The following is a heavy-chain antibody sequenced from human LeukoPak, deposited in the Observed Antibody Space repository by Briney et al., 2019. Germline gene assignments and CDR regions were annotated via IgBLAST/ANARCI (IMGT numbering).Heavy chain of an antibody. Sequence: ASVKVSCKASGYTFTGYYMHWVRQAPGQGLEWMGWISAYSGNTNYAQKLQGRVTMTTDTSTSTAYMELRSLRSDDTAVYYCARRAGEYSHPYDYWGQGTLVTVSS. J-gene: IGHJ4*02. CDR1: GYTFTGYY. V-gene: IGHV1-18*04. CDR3: ARRAGEYSHPYDY. D-gene: IGHD4-17*01. CDR2: ISAYSGNT.